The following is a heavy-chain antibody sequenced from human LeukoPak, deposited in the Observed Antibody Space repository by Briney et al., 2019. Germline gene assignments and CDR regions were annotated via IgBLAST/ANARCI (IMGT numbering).Heavy chain of an antibody. V-gene: IGHV3-33*06. CDR3: AKEVGYGYGGYYYFDY. Sequence: PGGSLRLSCEASGFTFSRNGVHWVRQAPGKGLEWVALVSYDGSDKYYADSVKGRFTISRDNSRNTLYLQMNNVRAEDTAVYYCAKEVGYGYGGYYYFDYWGQGTLVTVSS. J-gene: IGHJ4*02. D-gene: IGHD4-23*01. CDR2: VSYDGSDK. CDR1: GFTFSRNG.